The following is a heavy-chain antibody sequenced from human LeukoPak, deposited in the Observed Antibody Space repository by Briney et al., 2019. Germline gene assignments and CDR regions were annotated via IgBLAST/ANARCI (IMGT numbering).Heavy chain of an antibody. J-gene: IGHJ4*02. CDR1: GFTFSSYG. CDR3: ARPLNGGILTGLYDY. V-gene: IGHV3-33*01. CDR2: IWYDGSNK. Sequence: GGSLRLSCAASGFTFSSYGMHWVRQAPGKGLEWVAVIWYDGSNKYYADSVKGRFTISRDNSKSTLYLQMNSLRAEDTAVYYCARPLNGGILTGLYDYWGQGTLVTVSS. D-gene: IGHD3-9*01.